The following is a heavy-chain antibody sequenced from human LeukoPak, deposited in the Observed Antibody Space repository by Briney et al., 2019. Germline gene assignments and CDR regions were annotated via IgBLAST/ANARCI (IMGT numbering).Heavy chain of an antibody. D-gene: IGHD3-10*01. J-gene: IGHJ4*02. V-gene: IGHV3-21*01. Sequence: GGSLRLSCAASGFTFSSYSMNWVRQAPGKGLEWVSSISSSSSYIYYADSVKGRFTISRDNAKNSLYLQMNSLRAEDTAVYYRARGLGYYGSGSYNDYWGQGTLVTVSS. CDR2: ISSSSSYI. CDR3: ARGLGYYGSGSYNDY. CDR1: GFTFSSYS.